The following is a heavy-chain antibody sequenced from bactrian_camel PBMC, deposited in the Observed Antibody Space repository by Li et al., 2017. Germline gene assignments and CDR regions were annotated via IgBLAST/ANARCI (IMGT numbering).Heavy chain of an antibody. CDR1: DSANSRNC. V-gene: IGHV3S1*01. D-gene: IGHD2*01. Sequence: HVQLVESGGGSVQAGGPLRLSCAASDSANSRNCVGWVRQAPGKEFEWVASISDDSRTTDYGGFLKTRFTVSRDNAKSTLYLEMTNLGSEDTATYYCAKSLASALGGTGRSPGTQVTVS. J-gene: IGHJ4*01. CDR2: ISDDSRTT.